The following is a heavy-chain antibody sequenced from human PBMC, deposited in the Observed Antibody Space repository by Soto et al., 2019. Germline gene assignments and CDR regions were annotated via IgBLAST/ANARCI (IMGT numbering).Heavy chain of an antibody. J-gene: IGHJ4*02. V-gene: IGHV3-21*01. CDR1: GFTCYNYA. CDR3: ARDYTSGY. CDR2: VLQSGDGT. D-gene: IGHD6-19*01. Sequence: PGGSLRLSCVASGFTCYNYAMTWVRLAPGKGLEWVSTVLQSGDGTYYADSVKGRFTISRDNAKNSLYLQMNSLRAEDTAVYYCARDYTSGYWGQGTLVTVSS.